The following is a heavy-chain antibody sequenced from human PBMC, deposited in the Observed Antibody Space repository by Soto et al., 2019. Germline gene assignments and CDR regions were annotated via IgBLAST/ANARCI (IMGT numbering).Heavy chain of an antibody. D-gene: IGHD5-18*01. CDR3: ARDFGGTAMVTGYYYYGMDV. CDR1: GGSISSGDYY. J-gene: IGHJ6*02. V-gene: IGHV4-30-4*01. CDR2: IYYSGST. Sequence: SETLSLTCTVSGGSISSGDYYWSWIRQPPGKGLEWIGYIYYSGSTYYNPSLKSRVTISVDTSKNQSSLKLSSVTAADTAVYYCARDFGGTAMVTGYYYYGMDVWGQGTTVTVSS.